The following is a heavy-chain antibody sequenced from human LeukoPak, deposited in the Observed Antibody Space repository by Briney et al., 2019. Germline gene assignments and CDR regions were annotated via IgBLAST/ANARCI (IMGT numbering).Heavy chain of an antibody. J-gene: IGHJ4*02. V-gene: IGHV4-39*07. D-gene: IGHD2-2*01. CDR1: GGSISSSSYY. CDR3: ARDQSTYCSSTSCYPFDY. Sequence: SETLSLTCTVSGGSISSSSYYWGWIRQPPGKGLEWTGSIYYSGSTYYNPSLKSRVTISVDTSKNQFSLKLSSVTAADTAVYYCARDQSTYCSSTSCYPFDYWGQGTLVTVSS. CDR2: IYYSGST.